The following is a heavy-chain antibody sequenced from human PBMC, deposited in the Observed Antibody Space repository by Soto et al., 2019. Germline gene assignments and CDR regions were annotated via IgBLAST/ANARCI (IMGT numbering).Heavy chain of an antibody. J-gene: IGHJ6*02. CDR1: GFTVSSNY. V-gene: IGHV3-53*01. CDR2: IYPAGST. CDR3: ARDSQGLPAASPGFYYYGMDV. D-gene: IGHD2-2*01. Sequence: PGGSLRLSCAASGFTVSSNYMSWVRQAPGKGLEWVSIIYPAGSTYYADSVQGRFTISRDNSKNTLYLQVNSLRAEDTVVYYCARDSQGLPAASPGFYYYGMDVWGQGTTVTVSS.